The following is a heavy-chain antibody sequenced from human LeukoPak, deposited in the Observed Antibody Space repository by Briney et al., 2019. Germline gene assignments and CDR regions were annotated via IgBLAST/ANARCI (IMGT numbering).Heavy chain of an antibody. D-gene: IGHD1-26*01. CDR2: IAYTGST. Sequence: SETLSLICTVSGGSISSYYWSWIRQSPGKGLEWIGYIAYTGSTNYNPSLKSRVTISVDTSKNQFSLKLSSVTVADTAVYYCAGRVGDSAFDIWGPGTMVTVSS. V-gene: IGHV4-59*08. CDR3: AGRVGDSAFDI. J-gene: IGHJ3*02. CDR1: GGSISSYY.